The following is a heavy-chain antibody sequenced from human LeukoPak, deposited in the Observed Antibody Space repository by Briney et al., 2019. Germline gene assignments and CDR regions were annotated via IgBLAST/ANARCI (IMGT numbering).Heavy chain of an antibody. CDR2: IIPILGIA. V-gene: IGHV1-69*04. CDR3: AGKGSGWYLGY. J-gene: IGHJ4*02. Sequence: SVKVSCKASGGTFSSYAISWVRQAPGQGLEWMGRIIPILGIANYAQKFQGRVTITADKSTSTAYMEPSSLRSEDTAVYYCAGKGSGWYLGYWGQGTLVTVSS. D-gene: IGHD6-19*01. CDR1: GGTFSSYA.